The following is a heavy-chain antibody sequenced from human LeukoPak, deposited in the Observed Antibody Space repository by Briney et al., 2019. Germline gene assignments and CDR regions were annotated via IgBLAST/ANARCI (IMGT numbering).Heavy chain of an antibody. J-gene: IGHJ1*01. D-gene: IGHD1-26*01. CDR2: IRGNPTSYAT. V-gene: IGHV3-73*01. CDR1: GFTFSGSA. Sequence: GGSLRLSCAASGFTFSGSAMHWVRQASGKGLEWVGRIRGNPTSYATTYAASVKGRFTISRDESNNTAYLHMNSLRAEDTAVYYCAKDRSGSYAAEYFQHWGQGTLVTVSS. CDR3: AKDRSGSYAAEYFQH.